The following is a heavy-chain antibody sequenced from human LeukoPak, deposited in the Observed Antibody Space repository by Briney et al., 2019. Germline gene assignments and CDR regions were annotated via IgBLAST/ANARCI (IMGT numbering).Heavy chain of an antibody. CDR3: ARDGSTVTDSTLDY. V-gene: IGHV3-7*01. CDR1: GFTFSSYW. CDR2: IKQDGSEK. D-gene: IGHD4-11*01. J-gene: IGHJ4*02. Sequence: PGGSLRLSCAASGFTFSSYWMSWVRQAPGKGLEWVANIKQDGSEKYYVDSVKGRFTISRDNAKNSLYLQMNSLRAEDTAVYYCARDGSTVTDSTLDYWGQGTLVTVSS.